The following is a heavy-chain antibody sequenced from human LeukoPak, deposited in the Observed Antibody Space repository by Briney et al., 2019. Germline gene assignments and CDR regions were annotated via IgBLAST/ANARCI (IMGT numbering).Heavy chain of an antibody. CDR3: ARNPERKYLFDP. J-gene: IGHJ5*02. V-gene: IGHV3-30-3*01. CDR1: GFTFKSHA. CDR2: ISWDGNIE. Sequence: PGRSLRLSCSASGFTFKSHAMHWIRQAPGKGLEWVAFISWDGNIEHYADSVKGRFTISRDNPKNTLYLHLDNLRADDTAMYYCARNPERKYLFDPWGQGSLVTVSS.